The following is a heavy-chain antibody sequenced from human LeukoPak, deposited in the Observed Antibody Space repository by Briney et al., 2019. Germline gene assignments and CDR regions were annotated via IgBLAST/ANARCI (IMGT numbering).Heavy chain of an antibody. CDR3: ARHLGQLRLGPYFDY. CDR1: GYSFTSYW. V-gene: IGHV5-51*01. Sequence: GKSLKISCKGSGYSFTSYWIGWVRQMPGKGLEWMGIIYPGDSDTRYSPSFQGQVTISVDKSISTAYLQWSSLKASDTAMYYCARHLGQLRLGPYFDYWGQGSLVTVSS. J-gene: IGHJ4*02. CDR2: IYPGDSDT. D-gene: IGHD3-16*01.